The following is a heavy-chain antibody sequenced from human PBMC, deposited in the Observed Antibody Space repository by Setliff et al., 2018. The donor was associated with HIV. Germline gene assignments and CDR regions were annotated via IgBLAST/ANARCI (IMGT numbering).Heavy chain of an antibody. CDR2: VLPLFGTV. Sequence: SVKVSCKAPGATDGSYAFSWVRQAPGQGLEWMGRVLPLFGTVSYAQKFQGRVTITADKATSTVYMEVSSLRSEDTAVYYCARGPERYSSDSNGYYYDYWGQGTLVTVSS. CDR3: ARGPERYSSDSNGYYYDY. J-gene: IGHJ4*02. CDR1: GATDGSYA. V-gene: IGHV1-69*06. D-gene: IGHD3-22*01.